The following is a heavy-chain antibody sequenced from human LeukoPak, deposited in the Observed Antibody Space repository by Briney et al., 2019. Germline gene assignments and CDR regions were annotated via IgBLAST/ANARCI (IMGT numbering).Heavy chain of an antibody. D-gene: IGHD3-3*01. J-gene: IGHJ4*02. Sequence: PGGSLRLSCAASGFTFSSYWMSWVRQAPGKGLEWVANIKQDGSEKYYVDSVKGRFAISRDNAKNSLYLQMNSLRAEDTAVYYCARGEITIFGGVDYWGQGTLVTVSS. CDR2: IKQDGSEK. V-gene: IGHV3-7*01. CDR1: GFTFSSYW. CDR3: ARGEITIFGGVDY.